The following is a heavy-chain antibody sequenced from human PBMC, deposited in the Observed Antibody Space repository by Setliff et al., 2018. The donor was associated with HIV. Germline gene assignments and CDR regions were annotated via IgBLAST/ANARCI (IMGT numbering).Heavy chain of an antibody. CDR2: IYYSGST. D-gene: IGHD3-22*01. CDR3: ARDLGITMIVTHAFDI. CDR1: GDSASNSRYY. V-gene: IGHV4-39*07. J-gene: IGHJ3*02. Sequence: ASETLSLTCTVSGDSASNSRYYWAWIRQPPGKGLEYIGYIYYSGSTYYNPSLKSRVTISVDTSKNQFSLKLSSVTAADTAVYYCARDLGITMIVTHAFDIWGQGTMVTVSS.